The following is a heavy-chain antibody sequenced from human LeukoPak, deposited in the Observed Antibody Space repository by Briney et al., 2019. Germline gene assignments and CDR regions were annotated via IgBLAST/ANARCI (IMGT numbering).Heavy chain of an antibody. Sequence: GGSLRLSCAASGFTVSSNYMSWVRQAPGKGLEWVSVIYSGGSTYYADSVKGRFTISRDNSKNTLYLQMNSLRAEDTAVYYCARDTETYYYDSSGYWRGTAFDIWGQWTMVTVSS. J-gene: IGHJ3*02. D-gene: IGHD3-22*01. V-gene: IGHV3-66*01. CDR3: ARDTETYYYDSSGYWRGTAFDI. CDR2: IYSGGST. CDR1: GFTVSSNY.